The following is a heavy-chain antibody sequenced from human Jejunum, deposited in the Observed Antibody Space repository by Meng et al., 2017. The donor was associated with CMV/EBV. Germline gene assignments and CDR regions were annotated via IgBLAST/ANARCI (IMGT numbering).Heavy chain of an antibody. CDR1: GGSITDYY. D-gene: IGHD6-25*01. J-gene: IGHJ4*02. CDR3: ARAAVDTGDFDL. V-gene: IGHV4-4*07. Sequence: QVQLQESGPGLVKPSETLSLTCTVSGGSITDYYWSWIRQPAGKRLEWIGRFYYTGSTNYNPSLENRVTMSLDTSKYRFSLNLSSVTAADTAVYYCARAAVDTGDFDLWGLGILVTVSS. CDR2: FYYTGST.